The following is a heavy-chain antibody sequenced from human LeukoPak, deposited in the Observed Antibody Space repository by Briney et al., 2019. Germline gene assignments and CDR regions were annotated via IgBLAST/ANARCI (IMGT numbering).Heavy chain of an antibody. CDR1: GFTFDDYG. V-gene: IGHV3-20*04. J-gene: IGHJ4*02. D-gene: IGHD3-22*01. CDR2: INWNGGST. Sequence: GGSLRLSCAASGFTFDDYGMSWVRHAPGKGLEWVSGINWNGGSTGYADSVKGRFTISRDNAKNSLYLQMNSLRAEDTALYYCARGASYYYDSSGYQSFDYWGQGTLVTVSS. CDR3: ARGASYYYDSSGYQSFDY.